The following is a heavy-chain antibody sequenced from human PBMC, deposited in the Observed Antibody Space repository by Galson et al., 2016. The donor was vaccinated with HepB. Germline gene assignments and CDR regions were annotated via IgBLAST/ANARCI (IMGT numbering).Heavy chain of an antibody. CDR1: GGSIMSDNW. CDR2: IYQTGTA. D-gene: IGHD2-2*01. J-gene: IGHJ5*02. V-gene: IGHV4-4*02. Sequence: ETLSLTCEVSGGSIMSDNWWSWVRQPPEKGLEWIGEIYQTGTANYDPSFTSRATISVDTSKNQISLRLDSVTAADTAVYYCARAAIIPGARMVFDPWGQGTLVTVSS. CDR3: ARAAIIPGARMVFDP.